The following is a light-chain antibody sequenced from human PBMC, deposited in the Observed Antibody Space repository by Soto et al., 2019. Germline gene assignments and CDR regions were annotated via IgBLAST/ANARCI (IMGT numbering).Light chain of an antibody. CDR2: DVN. J-gene: IGLJ1*01. CDR1: SSDVGGYDF. V-gene: IGLV2-14*01. CDR3: SSYTSSHTRV. Sequence: ALTQPASVSGSPGQSITISCTGTSSDVGGYDFVSWYQHRPGKAPKLIIYDVNNRPSGLSNRFSGSKSGNTASLTISGLQTEDEADYYCSSYTSSHTRVFGTGTKVTVL.